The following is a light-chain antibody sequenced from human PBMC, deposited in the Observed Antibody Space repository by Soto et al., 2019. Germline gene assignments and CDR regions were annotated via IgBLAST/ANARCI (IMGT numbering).Light chain of an antibody. CDR2: DAS. CDR3: QQYDNLPT. J-gene: IGKJ4*01. V-gene: IGKV1-33*01. Sequence: DIQMTQSPSSLSASVGYRVTITCQSSHDIINYLNWYQQKPGKAPKLLIYDASNLETGVPSRFSGSGSGTDFTFTISSLQPEDIATYYCQQYDNLPTFGGGTKVDIK. CDR1: HDIINY.